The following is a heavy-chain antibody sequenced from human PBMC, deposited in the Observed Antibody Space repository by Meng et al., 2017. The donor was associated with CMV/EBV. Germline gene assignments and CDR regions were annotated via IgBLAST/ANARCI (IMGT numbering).Heavy chain of an antibody. J-gene: IGHJ6*02. Sequence: GESLKISCAASGFTFSSYAMHWVRQAPGKGLEWVAVISYDGSNKYYADSVKGQFTISRDNSKNTLYLQMNSLRAEDTAVYYCARDGSDFWSGYFSPYYYYGMDVWGQGTTVTVSS. CDR1: GFTFSSYA. CDR2: ISYDGSNK. CDR3: ARDGSDFWSGYFSPYYYYGMDV. V-gene: IGHV3-30-3*01. D-gene: IGHD3-3*01.